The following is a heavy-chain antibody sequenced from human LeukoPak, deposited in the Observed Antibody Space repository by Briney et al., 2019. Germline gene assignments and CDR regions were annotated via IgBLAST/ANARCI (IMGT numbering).Heavy chain of an antibody. V-gene: IGHV3-23*01. J-gene: IGHJ4*02. CDR2: IRSSDDSK. CDR1: GFTFSSYG. CDR3: AKEEIRIDYSYDYPRAFDE. Sequence: GGSLRLSCAASGFTFSSYGMTWVRQAPGRGLEWVSYIRSSDDSKYYADSVKRLFTISRDTSKHTLFLHINSLSAEDTGLYYCAKEEIRIDYSYDYPRAFDEWGQGTLVTVSS. D-gene: IGHD3-16*01.